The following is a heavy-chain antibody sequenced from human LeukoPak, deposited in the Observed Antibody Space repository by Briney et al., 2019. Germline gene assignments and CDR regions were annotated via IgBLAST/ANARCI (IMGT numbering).Heavy chain of an antibody. CDR2: ISGSGGST. D-gene: IGHD3-10*01. V-gene: IGHV3-23*01. CDR1: GFTFSSYA. Sequence: GGSLRLSCAASGFTFSSYAMSWVRQAPGKGLEWVSAISGSGGSTYYADSVKGRFTISRDNSKNTLYLQMNSLGAEDTAVYYCAKGVRITMVRGVRWSDNWFDPWGQGTLVTVSS. J-gene: IGHJ5*02. CDR3: AKGVRITMVRGVRWSDNWFDP.